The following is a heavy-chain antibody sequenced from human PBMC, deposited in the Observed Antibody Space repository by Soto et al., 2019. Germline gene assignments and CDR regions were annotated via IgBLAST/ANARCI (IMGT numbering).Heavy chain of an antibody. Sequence: GGSLRLSCAASGFTFSNAWMSWVRQAPGRGLEWVGRIKSKTDGGTTDYAAPVKGRLTISRDDSKNTLYLQMNSLKTEDTAVYYCTTASGSYLGAFDIWGQGTMVTVSS. D-gene: IGHD1-26*01. CDR1: GFTFSNAW. CDR3: TTASGSYLGAFDI. J-gene: IGHJ3*02. V-gene: IGHV3-15*01. CDR2: IKSKTDGGTT.